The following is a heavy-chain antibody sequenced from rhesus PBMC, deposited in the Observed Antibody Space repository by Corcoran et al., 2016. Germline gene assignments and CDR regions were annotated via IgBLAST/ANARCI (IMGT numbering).Heavy chain of an antibody. CDR2: IYGRGRNT. V-gene: IGHV4-169*01. D-gene: IGHD6-25*01. Sequence: QLQLQESGPGLVKPSETLSVTCAVSGGSLSSNYWSWLRQPPGKGLEWIGRIYGRGRNTNYNPSLKSRVTLSVDTSKNQLSLKLSSVTAADTAVYYCARPGIADVWGPGVLVTVSS. CDR1: GGSLSSNY. J-gene: IGHJ5-1*01. CDR3: ARPGIADV.